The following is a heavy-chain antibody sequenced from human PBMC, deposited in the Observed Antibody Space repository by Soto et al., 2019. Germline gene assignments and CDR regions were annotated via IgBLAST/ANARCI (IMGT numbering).Heavy chain of an antibody. CDR1: GFTFSSYG. Sequence: QVQLVESGGGVVQPGRSLRLSCAASGFTFSSYGMHWVRQAPGKGLEWVAVIWYDGSNKYHADSVKGRFTISRDNSKNTLYLQMNSLRAEDTSVYYCAREGSVVVTSGGPLDSWGQGTLVTVSS. CDR2: IWYDGSNK. D-gene: IGHD2-15*01. J-gene: IGHJ4*02. V-gene: IGHV3-33*01. CDR3: AREGSVVVTSGGPLDS.